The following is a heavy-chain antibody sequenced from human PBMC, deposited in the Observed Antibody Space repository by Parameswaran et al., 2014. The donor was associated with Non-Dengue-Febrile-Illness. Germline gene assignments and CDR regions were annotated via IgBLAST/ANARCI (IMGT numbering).Heavy chain of an antibody. Sequence: GSLRLSCAVYGGSFSGYYWSWIRQPPGKGLEWIGEINHSGSTNYNPSLKSRVTISVDTSKNQFSLKLSSVTAADTAVYYCARAALLWFGEWWGQGTLVRLL. CDR1: GGSFSGYY. J-gene: IGHJ4*02. CDR2: INHSGST. CDR3: ARAALLWFGEW. D-gene: IGHD3-10*01. V-gene: IGHV4-34*01.